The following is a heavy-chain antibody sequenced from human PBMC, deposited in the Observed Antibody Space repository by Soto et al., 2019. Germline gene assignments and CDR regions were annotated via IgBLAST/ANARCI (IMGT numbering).Heavy chain of an antibody. CDR2: IYYSGST. CDR3: ARHVGREYSGYDWGPIDY. V-gene: IGHV4-59*08. CDR1: GGSISSYY. D-gene: IGHD5-12*01. Sequence: SETLSLTCTVSGGSISSYYWSWIRQPPGKGLEWIGYIYYSGSTNYNPSLKSRVTISVDTSKNQFSLKLSSVTAADTAVYYCARHVGREYSGYDWGPIDYWGQGTLVTVSS. J-gene: IGHJ4*02.